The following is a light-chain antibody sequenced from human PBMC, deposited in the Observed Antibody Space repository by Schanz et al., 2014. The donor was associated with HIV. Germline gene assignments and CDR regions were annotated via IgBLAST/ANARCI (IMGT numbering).Light chain of an antibody. J-gene: IGKJ1*01. Sequence: EIVLTQSPGTLSLSPGERATLSCGASQRLSSSYLAWYQQKRDQPPRLVIYATSTRAAGIPDRFSGTGSGTDFTLTISRLEPEDFAVYYCQQYGSSPRTFGQGTKVEIK. V-gene: IGKV3-20*01. CDR1: QRLSSSY. CDR2: ATS. CDR3: QQYGSSPRT.